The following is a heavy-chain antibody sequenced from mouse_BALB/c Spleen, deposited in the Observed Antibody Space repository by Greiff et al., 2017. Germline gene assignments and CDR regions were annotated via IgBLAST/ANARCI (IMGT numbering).Heavy chain of an antibody. CDR3: ARGDDYGPFAY. V-gene: IGHV5-6*02. J-gene: IGHJ3*01. CDR2: ISSGGSYT. Sequence: EVKLVESGGDLVKPGGSLKLSCAASGFTFSSYGMSWVRQTPDKRLEWVATISSGGSYTYYPDSVKGRFTISRDNAKNTLYLQMSSLKSEDTAMYYCARGDDYGPFAYWGQGTLVTVSA. CDR1: GFTFSSYG. D-gene: IGHD2-4*01.